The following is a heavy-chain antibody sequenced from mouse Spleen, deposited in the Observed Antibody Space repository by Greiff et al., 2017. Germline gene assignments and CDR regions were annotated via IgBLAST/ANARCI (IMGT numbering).Heavy chain of an antibody. CDR3: ARDDYYSNYDYFDY. CDR2: ISYDGSN. CDR1: GYSITSGYY. Sequence: EVQLQESGPGLVKPSQSLSLTCSVTGYSITSGYYWNWIRQFPGNKLEWMGYISYDGSNNYNPSLKNRISITRDTSKNQFFLKLNSVTTEDTATYYCARDDYYSNYDYFDYWGQGTTLTVSS. V-gene: IGHV3-6*01. D-gene: IGHD2-5*01. J-gene: IGHJ2*01.